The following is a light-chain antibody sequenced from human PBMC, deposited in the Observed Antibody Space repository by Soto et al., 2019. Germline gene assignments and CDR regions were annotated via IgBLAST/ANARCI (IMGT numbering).Light chain of an antibody. CDR2: GAS. Sequence: EIVMTQSPATLSVSPGERATLSCRASQSVSNNLAWYQKKPGQAPRLLIFGASTRATGIPARFSGSGSGTELTLTISSLRSEDFAVYYCQEYGSSPLTFGGGTKVEIK. CDR1: QSVSNN. V-gene: IGKV3-15*01. CDR3: QEYGSSPLT. J-gene: IGKJ4*01.